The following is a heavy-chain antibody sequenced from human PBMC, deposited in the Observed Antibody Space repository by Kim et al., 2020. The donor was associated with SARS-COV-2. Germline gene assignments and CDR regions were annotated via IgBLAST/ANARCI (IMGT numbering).Heavy chain of an antibody. CDR3: ARDLATSNDALDF. D-gene: IGHD1-26*01. Sequence: SETLSLTCSVSGGSISSGNYYWTWIRQRPGKGLEWLGYISTIGTAYYNPSLKSRTSISVDTSKNQFSLRMTSVTAADTAVYFCARDLATSNDALDFWGQG. V-gene: IGHV4-31*03. CDR1: GGSISSGNYY. J-gene: IGHJ3*01. CDR2: ISTIGTA.